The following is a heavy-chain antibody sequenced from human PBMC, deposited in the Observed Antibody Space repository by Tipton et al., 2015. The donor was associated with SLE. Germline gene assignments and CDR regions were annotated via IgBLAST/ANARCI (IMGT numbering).Heavy chain of an antibody. CDR3: ASPITLVRGVTKDY. CDR2: INHSGST. Sequence: TLSLTCAVYGGSFSSYYWSWIRQPPGKGLEWIGEINHSGSTNYNPSLKRRVTISVDTSKNQFSLKVSSVTAADTAVYYCASPITLVRGVTKDYWGQGTLVTVSS. D-gene: IGHD3-10*01. CDR1: GGSFSSYY. J-gene: IGHJ4*02. V-gene: IGHV4-34*01.